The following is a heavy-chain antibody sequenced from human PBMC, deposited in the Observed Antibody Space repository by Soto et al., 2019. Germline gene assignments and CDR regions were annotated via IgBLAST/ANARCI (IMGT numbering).Heavy chain of an antibody. J-gene: IGHJ5*02. Sequence: SETLSLTCAVSGGSISSGGYSWSWIRQPPGKGLEWIGYIYHSGSTYYNPSLKSRVTISVDRSKNQFSLKLSSVTAADTAVYYCARRITIFGVASDNWFDPWGQGTLVTVSS. V-gene: IGHV4-30-2*01. CDR2: IYHSGST. CDR3: ARRITIFGVASDNWFDP. CDR1: GGSISSGGYS. D-gene: IGHD3-3*01.